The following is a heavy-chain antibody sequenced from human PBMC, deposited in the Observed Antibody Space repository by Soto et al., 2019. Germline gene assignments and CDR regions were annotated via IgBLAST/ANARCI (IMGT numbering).Heavy chain of an antibody. CDR2: INSDGSST. D-gene: IGHD6-19*01. J-gene: IGHJ6*02. CDR3: SFQWLVHYYYGMDV. CDR1: GFTFSSYW. V-gene: IGHV3-74*01. Sequence: GGSLRLSCAASGFTFSSYWMHGVRQAPGKGLVWVSRINSDGSSTSYADSVKGRFTISRDNAKNTLYLQMNSLRAEDTAVYYCSFQWLVHYYYGMDVWGQGTTVTVSS.